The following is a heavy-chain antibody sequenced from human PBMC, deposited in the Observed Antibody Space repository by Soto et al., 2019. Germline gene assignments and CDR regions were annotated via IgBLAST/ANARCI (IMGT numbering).Heavy chain of an antibody. CDR3: SRRCGYDGPDN. V-gene: IGHV3-21*01. CDR2: ISSDSYYI. D-gene: IGHD5-12*01. J-gene: IGHJ4*02. CDR1: GFTFSSCS. Sequence: EVQPVESGGGLVKPGGSLRLSCAASGFTFSSCSMNWVRQAPGKGLDWVSSISSDSYYIYYADSVRGRFTISRDNAKNSLYLQMNILRADDTAVYYCSRRCGYDGPDNWGQGTLVTVSS.